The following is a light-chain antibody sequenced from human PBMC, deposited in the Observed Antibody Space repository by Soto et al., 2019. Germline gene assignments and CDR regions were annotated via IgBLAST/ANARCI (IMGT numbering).Light chain of an antibody. V-gene: IGKV1-5*03. CDR3: EQYSTYWT. CDR2: KAS. CDR1: ESISNW. Sequence: DIQMTQSPSTLSASIGDRVTITCRASESISNWLAWFQQKPGKAPDLLIYKASTFEYGVPSRFSGSGSGTEFTRTISSLQPDDFAAYDCEQYSTYWTFGPGTKVELK. J-gene: IGKJ1*01.